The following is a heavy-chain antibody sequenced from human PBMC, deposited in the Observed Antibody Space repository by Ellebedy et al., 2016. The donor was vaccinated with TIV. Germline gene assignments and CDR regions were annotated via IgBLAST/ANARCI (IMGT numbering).Heavy chain of an antibody. Sequence: GESLKISCAASGFTFSSYAMSWVRQAPGKGLEWVSAISGSGGSTYYADSVKGRFTISRDNSKNTLYLQMNSLRAEDTAVYYCAKGLKGNPILTSCLYWGQGTLVTVSS. V-gene: IGHV3-23*01. CDR3: AKGLKGNPILTSCLY. J-gene: IGHJ4*02. CDR2: ISGSGGST. CDR1: GFTFSSYA. D-gene: IGHD2-2*01.